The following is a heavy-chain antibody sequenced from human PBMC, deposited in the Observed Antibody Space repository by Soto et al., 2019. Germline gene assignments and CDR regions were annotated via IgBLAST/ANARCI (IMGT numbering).Heavy chain of an antibody. CDR2: ISYDGSNK. CDR1: GFTFSSYG. CDR3: AKDRNRGSSGWYRGVEYGMDV. Sequence: QVQLVESGGGVVQPGRSLRLSCAASGFTFSSYGMHWVRQAPGKGLEWVAVISYDGSNKYYADSVKGRFTISRDNSKNTLYLQMNSLRAEDTAVYYCAKDRNRGSSGWYRGVEYGMDVWGQGTTVTVSS. J-gene: IGHJ6*02. D-gene: IGHD6-19*01. V-gene: IGHV3-30*18.